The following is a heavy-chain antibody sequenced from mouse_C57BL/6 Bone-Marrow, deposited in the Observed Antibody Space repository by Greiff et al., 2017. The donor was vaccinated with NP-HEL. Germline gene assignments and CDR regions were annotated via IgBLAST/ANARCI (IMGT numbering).Heavy chain of an antibody. V-gene: IGHV14-4*01. D-gene: IGHD2-1*01. CDR1: GFNIKDDY. CDR3: TTCGNPWFAY. J-gene: IGHJ3*01. CDR2: IDPENGDT. Sequence: VQLQQSGAELVRPGASVKLSCTASGFNIKDDYMHWVKQRPEQGLEWIGWIDPENGDTEYASKFQGKATITADTSSNTAYLQLSSLTSEDTAVYYCTTCGNPWFAYWGQGTLFTVSA.